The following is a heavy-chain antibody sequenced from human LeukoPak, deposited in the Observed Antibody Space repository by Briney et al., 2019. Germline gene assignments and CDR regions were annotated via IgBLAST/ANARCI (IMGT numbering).Heavy chain of an antibody. Sequence: GESLKISCKSSGYSFTNYWVGWVRQMPGKGLEWMGIIYPGDSDTRYSPSFQGQVTISADKSISTAYLQWSSLKASDTAMYYCARHIVVVTAKLDAFDIWGQGTMVTVSS. D-gene: IGHD2-21*02. CDR1: GYSFTNYW. J-gene: IGHJ3*02. CDR3: ARHIVVVTAKLDAFDI. CDR2: IYPGDSDT. V-gene: IGHV5-51*01.